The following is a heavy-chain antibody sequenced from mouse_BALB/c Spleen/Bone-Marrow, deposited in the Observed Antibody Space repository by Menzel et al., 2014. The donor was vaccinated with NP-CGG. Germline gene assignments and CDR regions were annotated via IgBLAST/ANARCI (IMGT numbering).Heavy chain of an antibody. CDR2: INPSSGDT. D-gene: IGHD1-1*01. V-gene: IGHV1-4*01. CDR1: GYTFTSYT. CDR3: ARESLYGSNYY. J-gene: IGHJ2*01. Sequence: VKLVESGAELARPGASVKMSCKASGYTFTSYTMHWVKQRPGQGLEWIGYINPSSGDTNYNQKFKDKATLTADKSSSTAYMRLSSLTSEDSAVYYCARESLYGSNYYWGQGTTLTVSS.